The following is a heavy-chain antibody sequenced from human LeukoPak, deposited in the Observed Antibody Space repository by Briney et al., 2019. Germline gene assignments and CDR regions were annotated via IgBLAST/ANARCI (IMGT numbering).Heavy chain of an antibody. V-gene: IGHV1-69-2*01. CDR3: ATNPRRYCSSTSCYKGYYYMDV. CDR2: VDPEDGET. J-gene: IGHJ6*03. D-gene: IGHD2-2*02. Sequence: GASVKVSCKASGYTFTDYYMHWVQQAPGKGLEWMGRVDPEDGETIYAEKFQGRVTITADTSTDTAYMELSSLRSEDTAVYYCATNPRRYCSSTSCYKGYYYMDVWGKGTTVTVSS. CDR1: GYTFTDYY.